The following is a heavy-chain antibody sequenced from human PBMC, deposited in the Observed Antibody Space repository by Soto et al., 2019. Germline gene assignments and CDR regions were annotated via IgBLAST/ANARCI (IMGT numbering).Heavy chain of an antibody. CDR2: IIPLFGTA. V-gene: IGHV1-69*06. D-gene: IGHD2-21*02. Sequence: QVYLVQSGAEVKKPGSSVKISCKASVGIFSSNTINWVRQAAGQGLEWMGGIIPLFGTANYAEKFQGRVTITADKSTKTEYMELTNLRSEYTAVYYCASKAACGGDCYAFASWGQGTLVTVSS. CDR3: ASKAACGGDCYAFAS. CDR1: VGIFSSNT. J-gene: IGHJ4*02.